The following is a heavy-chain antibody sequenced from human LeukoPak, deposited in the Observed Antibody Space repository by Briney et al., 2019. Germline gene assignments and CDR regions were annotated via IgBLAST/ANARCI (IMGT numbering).Heavy chain of an antibody. V-gene: IGHV4-34*01. CDR3: ARGYGVLWFGESPEGGDWFDP. D-gene: IGHD3-10*01. CDR1: GGSFSGYY. Sequence: PSETLSLTCAVYGGSFSGYYWSWIRQPPGKGLEWFGEINHSGSTNYNPSLKSRVTISVDTSKNQFSLKLSSVTAADTAVYYCARGYGVLWFGESPEGGDWFDPGGQETLVTVSS. CDR2: INHSGST. J-gene: IGHJ5*02.